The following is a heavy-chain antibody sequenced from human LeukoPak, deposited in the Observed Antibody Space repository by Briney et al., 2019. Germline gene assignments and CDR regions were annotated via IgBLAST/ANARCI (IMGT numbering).Heavy chain of an antibody. J-gene: IGHJ6*02. Sequence: ASVKVSCKASGYTFTSYGISWVRQAPGQGLEWMGWISAYNGNTNYAQKLQGRVTMTTDTSTSTAYMELRSLRSDDTAVYYCAREMVPLAADYYYGMDVKGQGTTVTVSS. CDR3: AREMVPLAADYYYGMDV. D-gene: IGHD2-8*01. CDR2: ISAYNGNT. CDR1: GYTFTSYG. V-gene: IGHV1-18*01.